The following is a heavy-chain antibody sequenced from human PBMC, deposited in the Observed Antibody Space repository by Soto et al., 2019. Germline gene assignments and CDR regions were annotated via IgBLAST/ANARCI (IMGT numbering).Heavy chain of an antibody. J-gene: IGHJ2*01. CDR2: ISSNGDIT. CDR3: ARGRGYCSGGNCYGGVWYFDL. D-gene: IGHD2-15*01. V-gene: IGHV3-64*02. Sequence: EVQLVESGEGLVQPGGFLRLTCAASGFTFSAYAMHWVRQAPGKGLEFVSAISSNGDITYYADSVKGRFTISRDNSKNTLSLQMGSLRAEDLAVYYCARGRGYCSGGNCYGGVWYFDLWGRGTLVTVSS. CDR1: GFTFSAYA.